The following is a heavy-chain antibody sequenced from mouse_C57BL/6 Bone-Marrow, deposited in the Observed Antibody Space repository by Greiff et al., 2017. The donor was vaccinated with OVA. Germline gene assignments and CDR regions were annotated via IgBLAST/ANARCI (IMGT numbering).Heavy chain of an antibody. Sequence: EVKLVESGPELVKPGASVKISCKASGYSFTDYNMNWVKQSNGKSLEWIGVINPNYGTTSYNQKFKGKATLTVDQSSSTAYMQLNSLTSEDSAVYYCAPFYYYGSSRYFDVWGTGTTVTVSS. D-gene: IGHD1-1*01. CDR1: GYSFTDYN. J-gene: IGHJ1*03. CDR3: APFYYYGSSRYFDV. CDR2: INPNYGTT. V-gene: IGHV1-39*01.